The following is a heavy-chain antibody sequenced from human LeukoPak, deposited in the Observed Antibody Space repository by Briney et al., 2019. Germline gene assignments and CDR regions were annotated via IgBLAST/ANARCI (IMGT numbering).Heavy chain of an antibody. J-gene: IGHJ4*02. CDR1: GFSLSSLGGG. CDR3: AHTLLGITATGTTYYFDY. Sequence: EPGPTLVNPPQTLTLTYNFSGFSLSSLGGGVGWIRQPPGKALEWLALISWDDDKRYSPSLKSRLTISKDTSKNQVVLTMTNMDPVDTATYYCAHTLLGITATGTTYYFDYWGQGTLVTVSS. D-gene: IGHD6-13*01. V-gene: IGHV2-5*02. CDR2: ISWDDDK.